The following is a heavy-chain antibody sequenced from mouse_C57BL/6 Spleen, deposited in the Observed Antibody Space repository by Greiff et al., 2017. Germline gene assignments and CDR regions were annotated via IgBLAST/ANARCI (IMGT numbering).Heavy chain of an antibody. CDR1: GYTFTDYE. J-gene: IGHJ3*01. CDR2: IAPETGGP. CDR3: TKGSMRLEGAWFAY. D-gene: IGHD2-3*01. V-gene: IGHV1-15*01. Sequence: QVHVKQSGAELVRPGTSVTLSCKASGYTFTDYELHWVKQTPVHGLEWIGAIAPETGGPAYNQYFKGKAILTANQYSSTAYMELRSLTSEDSAVYYCTKGSMRLEGAWFAYWGQGTLVTVSA.